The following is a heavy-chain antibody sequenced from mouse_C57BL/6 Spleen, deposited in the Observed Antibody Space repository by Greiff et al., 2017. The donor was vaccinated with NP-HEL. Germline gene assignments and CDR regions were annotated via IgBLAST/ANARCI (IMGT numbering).Heavy chain of an antibody. V-gene: IGHV1-82*01. J-gene: IGHJ3*01. D-gene: IGHD2-4*01. CDR2: IYPGDGDT. CDR1: GYAFSSSW. CDR3: ARRGYYDYDWFAY. Sequence: QVQLKQSGPELVKPGASVKISCKASGYAFSSSWMNWVKQRPGKGLEWIGRIYPGDGDTNYNGKFKGKATLTADKSSSTAYMQLSSLTSEDSAVYFCARRGYYDYDWFAYWGQGTLVTVSA.